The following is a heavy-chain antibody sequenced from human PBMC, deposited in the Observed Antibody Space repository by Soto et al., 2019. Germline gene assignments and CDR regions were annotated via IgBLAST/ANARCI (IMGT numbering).Heavy chain of an antibody. D-gene: IGHD5-18*01. CDR1: GFTFSSYA. Sequence: GGSLRLSCAASGFTFSSYAMHWVRQAPGKGLEWVAVISYDGSNKYYADSVKGRFTISRDNSKNTLYLQMNSLRAEDTAVYYCARAKEDTDAFDIWGQGTMVTVSS. V-gene: IGHV3-30-3*01. J-gene: IGHJ3*02. CDR3: ARAKEDTDAFDI. CDR2: ISYDGSNK.